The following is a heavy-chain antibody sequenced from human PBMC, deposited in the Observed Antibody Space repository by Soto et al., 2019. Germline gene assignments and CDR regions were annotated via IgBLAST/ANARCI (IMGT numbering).Heavy chain of an antibody. CDR3: ARECVDTVTSITIPFDY. CDR1: GFTFSRCH. CDR2: ISSSASYM. Sequence: GGSLRLSCGTAGFTFSRCHMNWVRQAPGEGLEWVSFISSSASYMYYADSGKGRFTISRDNSKKSLYLQMNSLRADDTAVYYCARECVDTVTSITIPFDYWGQGALVTVSS. D-gene: IGHD5-12*01. V-gene: IGHV3-21*01. J-gene: IGHJ4*02.